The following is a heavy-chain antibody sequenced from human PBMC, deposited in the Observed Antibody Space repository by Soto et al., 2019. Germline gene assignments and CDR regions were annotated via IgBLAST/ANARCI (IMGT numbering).Heavy chain of an antibody. CDR3: ARGRGAAAGTYYYYGMDV. Sequence: ASVKVSCKASGGTFSSYAISWVRQAPGQGLEWMGGIIPIFGTANYAQKFQGRVKITADESTSKAYMELSSLRSEDTAVYYCARGRGAAAGTYYYYGMDVSGQGTKVTVS. CDR1: GGTFSSYA. J-gene: IGHJ6*02. D-gene: IGHD6-13*01. V-gene: IGHV1-69*13. CDR2: IIPIFGTA.